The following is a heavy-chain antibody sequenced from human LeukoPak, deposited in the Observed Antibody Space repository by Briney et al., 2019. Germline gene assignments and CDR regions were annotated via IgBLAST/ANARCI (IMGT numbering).Heavy chain of an antibody. Sequence: GESLKISCKGSGYSFTSYWIGWVRQMPGKGLEWMGIIYPGDSDTRYSLSFQGQVTISADKSISTAYLQWSSLKASDTAMYYCARGRVATPRYYYYYYGTDVWGQGTTVTVSS. CDR3: ARGRVATPRYYYYYYGTDV. V-gene: IGHV5-51*01. D-gene: IGHD5-12*01. CDR1: GYSFTSYW. J-gene: IGHJ6*02. CDR2: IYPGDSDT.